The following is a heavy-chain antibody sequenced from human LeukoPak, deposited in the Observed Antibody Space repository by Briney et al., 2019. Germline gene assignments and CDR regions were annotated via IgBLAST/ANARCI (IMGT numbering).Heavy chain of an antibody. CDR3: ARRRYYDGSGYLE. CDR1: GDSISRSDSY. Sequence: SGTLALTCSVSGDSISRSDSYWDWIRQPPGKGLEWIGTIYYSGRTYYSPSLNSRVTMSVDTSSNQFSLNLRSVTAADAAVYYCARRRYYDGSGYLEWGQGTLLSVSS. J-gene: IGHJ1*01. D-gene: IGHD3-22*01. CDR2: IYYSGRT. V-gene: IGHV4-39*01.